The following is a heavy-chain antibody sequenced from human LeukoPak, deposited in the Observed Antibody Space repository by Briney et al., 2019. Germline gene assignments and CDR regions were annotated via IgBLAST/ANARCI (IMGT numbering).Heavy chain of an antibody. V-gene: IGHV4-39*07. Sequence: SETLSLTCTVSGGSISSSSYYWGWIRQPPGKGLEWIGSIYYSGSTYYNPSLKSRVTISVDTSKNQFSLKLNSVTAADTAVYYCARVTGYMIEDYFDYWGQGTLVTVSS. CDR1: GGSISSSSYY. CDR3: ARVTGYMIEDYFDY. CDR2: IYYSGST. D-gene: IGHD3-9*01. J-gene: IGHJ4*02.